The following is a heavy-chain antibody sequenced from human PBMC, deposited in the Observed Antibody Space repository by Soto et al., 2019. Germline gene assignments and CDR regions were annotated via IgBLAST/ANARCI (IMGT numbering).Heavy chain of an antibody. D-gene: IGHD2-2*01. CDR1: GYTFTSYA. Sequence: ASVKVSCKASGYTFTSYAMHWVRQAPGQRLEWMGWINAGNGNTKYSQKFQGRVTITRDTSASTAYMELSSLRSEDTAVYYCARDGPGYCSSTSCYEWWFDAWGQGTLVTVSS. V-gene: IGHV1-3*01. CDR2: INAGNGNT. J-gene: IGHJ5*02. CDR3: ARDGPGYCSSTSCYEWWFDA.